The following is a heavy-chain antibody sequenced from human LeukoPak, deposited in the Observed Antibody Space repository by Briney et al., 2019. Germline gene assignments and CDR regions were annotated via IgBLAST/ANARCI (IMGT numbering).Heavy chain of an antibody. CDR2: INTNSGGR. J-gene: IGHJ4*02. V-gene: IGHV1-2*02. Sequence: AAVKVSCKASGYTFTSYGISWVRQAPGQGLEWMGWINTNSGGRKYAQKFQGRVTMTRDTSISTAYMELSRLRSDDTAVYYCARGYSGYDFDFDYFDYWGQGTLVT. CDR3: ARGYSGYDFDFDYFDY. D-gene: IGHD5-12*01. CDR1: GYTFTSYG.